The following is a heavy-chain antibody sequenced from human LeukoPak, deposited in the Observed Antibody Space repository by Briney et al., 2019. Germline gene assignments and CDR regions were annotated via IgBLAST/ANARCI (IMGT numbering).Heavy chain of an antibody. CDR1: GGTFSSYA. J-gene: IGHJ3*02. CDR2: IIPIFGTA. CDR3: ARDRVVGLGLDNAFDI. D-gene: IGHD2-15*01. Sequence: SVKVSCKASGGTFSSYAISWVRQAPGQGLEWMGGIIPIFGTANYAQKFQGRVTITADESTSTAYMELSSLRSEDTAVYFCARDRVVGLGLDNAFDIWGQGTVVTVSS. V-gene: IGHV1-69*13.